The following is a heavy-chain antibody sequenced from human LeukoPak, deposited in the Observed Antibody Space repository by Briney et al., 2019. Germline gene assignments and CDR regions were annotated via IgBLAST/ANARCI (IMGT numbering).Heavy chain of an antibody. Sequence: GSSVKVSCKASGGTFSSYAISWVRQAPGQGLEWMGRIIPILGIANYAQKFQGRVTITADKSTSTAYMELSSLRSEDTAVYYCARNDFWSGQDYWGQGSLVTVSS. CDR2: IIPILGIA. CDR3: ARNDFWSGQDY. D-gene: IGHD3-3*01. CDR1: GGTFSSYA. J-gene: IGHJ4*02. V-gene: IGHV1-69*04.